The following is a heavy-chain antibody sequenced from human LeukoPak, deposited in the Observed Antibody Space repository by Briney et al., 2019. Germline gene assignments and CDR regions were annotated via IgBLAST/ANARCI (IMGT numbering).Heavy chain of an antibody. D-gene: IGHD3-10*01. V-gene: IGHV4-39*02. CDR2: IYYSGST. CDR1: GGSISSSSYY. CDR3: ARERGYYYGHDY. J-gene: IGHJ4*02. Sequence: PSETLSLTCTVSGGSISSSSYYWGWIRQPPGKGLEWIGSIYYSGSTYYNPSLKSRVTISVDTSKNQFSLKLSSVTAADTAVYYCARERGYYYGHDYWGQGTLVTVSS.